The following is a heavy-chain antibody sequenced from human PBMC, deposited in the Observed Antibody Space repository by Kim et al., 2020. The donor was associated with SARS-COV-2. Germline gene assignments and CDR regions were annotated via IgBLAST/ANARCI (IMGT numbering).Heavy chain of an antibody. V-gene: IGHV4-34*01. CDR1: GGSFSGYY. Sequence: SETLSLTCAVYGGSFSGYYWSWIRQPPGKGLEWIGEINHSGSTNYNPSLKSRVTISVDTSKNQFSLKLSSVTAADTAVYYCARGPRGPRYRTMYSGSYYNTPGYDYGMDVWGQGTTVTVSS. J-gene: IGHJ6*02. CDR2: INHSGST. D-gene: IGHD1-26*01. CDR3: ARGPRGPRYRTMYSGSYYNTPGYDYGMDV.